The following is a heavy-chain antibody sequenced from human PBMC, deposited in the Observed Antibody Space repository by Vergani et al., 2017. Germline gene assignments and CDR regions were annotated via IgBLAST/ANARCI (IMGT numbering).Heavy chain of an antibody. J-gene: IGHJ4*02. CDR3: ARAPYSSGWYLGGTDY. CDR1: GGSFSGYY. Sequence: QVQLQQWGAGLLKPSETLSLTCAVYGGSFSGYYWSWIRQPPGKGLEWIGEINHSGSTNYNPSLKSRVTLSVDTSKNQFSLELSSVTAADPAVYYCARAPYSSGWYLGGTDYWGQGTLVTVSS. D-gene: IGHD6-19*01. V-gene: IGHV4-34*01. CDR2: INHSGST.